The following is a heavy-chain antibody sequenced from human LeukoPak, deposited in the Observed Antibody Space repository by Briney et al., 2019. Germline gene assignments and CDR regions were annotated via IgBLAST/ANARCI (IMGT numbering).Heavy chain of an antibody. CDR3: ARKRDGYNYFDY. D-gene: IGHD5-24*01. V-gene: IGHV4-39*01. J-gene: IGHJ4*02. CDR1: GGSISSSSYY. Sequence: PSETLFLTCTVSGGSISSSSYYWGWIRQPPGKGLEWIGSIYYSGSTYYNPSLKSRVTISVDTSKNQFSLKLSSVTAADTAVYYCARKRDGYNYFDYWGQGTLVTVSS. CDR2: IYYSGST.